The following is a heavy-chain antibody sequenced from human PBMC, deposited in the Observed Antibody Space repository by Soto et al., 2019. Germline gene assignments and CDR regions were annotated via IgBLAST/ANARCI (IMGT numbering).Heavy chain of an antibody. CDR1: GGSISSGDYY. Sequence: SETLSLTCTVSGGSISSGDYYWSWIRQPPGKGLEWIGYIYYSGSTYYNPSLKSRVTISVDTSKNQFSLKLSSVTAADTAVYYCARHERRLYCGGDCYFGPWGQGTLVTVSS. V-gene: IGHV4-30-4*01. J-gene: IGHJ5*02. CDR2: IYYSGST. CDR3: ARHERRLYCGGDCYFGP. D-gene: IGHD2-21*02.